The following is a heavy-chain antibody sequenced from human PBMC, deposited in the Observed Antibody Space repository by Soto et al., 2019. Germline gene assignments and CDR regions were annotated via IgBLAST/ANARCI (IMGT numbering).Heavy chain of an antibody. D-gene: IGHD4-17*01. J-gene: IGHJ4*02. CDR1: GFTFSTNA. CDR2: IGGRTGNT. Sequence: EVQLLESGGGLVQPGGSLRLSCAASGFTFSTNAMSWVRQAPGKGLEWVSAIGGRTGNTYYADSVKGRFIISRDISKNRLFLQLNSLSADDTAVYFCAKKNDIGDYSYPSFDSWGQGAPVIVSS. CDR3: AKKNDIGDYSYPSFDS. V-gene: IGHV3-23*01.